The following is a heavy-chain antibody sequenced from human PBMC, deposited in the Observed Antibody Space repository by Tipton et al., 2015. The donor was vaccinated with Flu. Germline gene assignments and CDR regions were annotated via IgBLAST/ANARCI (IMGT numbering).Heavy chain of an antibody. Sequence: QLVQSGGGLIQPGGSLRLSCAASGFTVSGNYMSWVRQAPGKGLEWVSAIYSGGPTYYADSVKGRFTISRDKTKNMLYHQMGSLSVDDMAMYYCARGMNTGLVDDGGQGTTVTVSS. V-gene: IGHV3-66*03. D-gene: IGHD1-14*01. CDR2: IYSGGPT. CDR1: GFTVSGNY. CDR3: ARGMNTGLVDD. J-gene: IGHJ6*02.